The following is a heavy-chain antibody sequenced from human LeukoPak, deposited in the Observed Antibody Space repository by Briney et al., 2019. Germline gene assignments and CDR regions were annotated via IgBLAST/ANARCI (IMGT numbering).Heavy chain of an antibody. CDR1: GFTFSSYW. Sequence: GGSLRLSCAASGFTFSSYWMHWVRQAPGKGLVWVSRIRTAGTSTDYAASVKGPFTISRDNAKNTLNLQMNSLRAEDTAVYYCARYPRGGTLDYWGQGALVPVSS. J-gene: IGHJ4*02. D-gene: IGHD3-10*01. CDR2: IRTAGTST. CDR3: ARYPRGGTLDY. V-gene: IGHV3-74*01.